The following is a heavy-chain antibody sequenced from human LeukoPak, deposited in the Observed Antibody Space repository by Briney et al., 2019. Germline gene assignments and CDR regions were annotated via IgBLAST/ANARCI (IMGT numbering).Heavy chain of an antibody. D-gene: IGHD3-16*02. CDR1: GFTFSRYS. CDR3: ARVSAGVIGMKDVFDI. Sequence: GGALRLSCAASGFTFSRYSMNWVRRAPGKGLEWVSSISGSSSYIYYADSVKGRFTISRHNAKNSLYLQMNSLRAEDTAVYYCARVSAGVIGMKDVFDIWGQGTMVTVSS. V-gene: IGHV3-21*01. CDR2: ISGSSSYI. J-gene: IGHJ3*02.